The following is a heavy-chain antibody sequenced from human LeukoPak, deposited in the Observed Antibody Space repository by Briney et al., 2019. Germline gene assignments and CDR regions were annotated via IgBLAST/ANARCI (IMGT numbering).Heavy chain of an antibody. Sequence: PSQTLSLTCTVSGGSISSGDYYWSWIRQPPGKGLEWIGYIHYNGNTYYNPSLKSRVTISVDTSKNQFSLKLSSVTAADTAVFYCARGAMGGANWFDPWGQGTLVTVSS. D-gene: IGHD5-18*01. CDR2: IHYNGNT. CDR1: GGSISSGDYY. V-gene: IGHV4-30-4*01. J-gene: IGHJ5*02. CDR3: ARGAMGGANWFDP.